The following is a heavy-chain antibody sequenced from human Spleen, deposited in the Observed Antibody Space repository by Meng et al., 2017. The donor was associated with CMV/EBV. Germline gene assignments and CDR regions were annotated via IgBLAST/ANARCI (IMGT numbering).Heavy chain of an antibody. D-gene: IGHD3-22*01. J-gene: IGHJ4*02. CDR2: IYGGGAT. CDR3: ARESALSGYPLDF. V-gene: IGHV3-53*01. Sequence: ETLSLTCAASGFTVSITYMSWVRQAPGKGLEWVSVIYGGGATYYADSVKGRFTISRDSSKNTLYLQMNSLRAEDTAVYYCARESALSGYPLDFWGQGTLVTVSS. CDR1: GFTVSITY.